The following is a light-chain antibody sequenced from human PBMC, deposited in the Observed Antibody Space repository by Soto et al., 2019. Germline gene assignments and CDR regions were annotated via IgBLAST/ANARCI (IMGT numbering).Light chain of an antibody. Sequence: QSALTQPASVSGSPGQSITISCTGTSSDVGGYNYVSWYQQHPGKAPKLTIYDVSNRPSGVSSRFSGSKSGNTASLTISGLQAEDEADYYCSSYTSSSIVVFGGGTKVTVL. CDR3: SSYTSSSIVV. J-gene: IGLJ2*01. CDR1: SSDVGGYNY. V-gene: IGLV2-14*01. CDR2: DVS.